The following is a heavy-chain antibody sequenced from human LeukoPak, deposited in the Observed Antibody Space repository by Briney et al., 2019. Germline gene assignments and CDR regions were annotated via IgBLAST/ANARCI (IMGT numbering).Heavy chain of an antibody. J-gene: IGHJ6*03. CDR2: IYYSGST. CDR1: DGSISSYY. CDR3: ARVREFKSGFARRSSYHYMDV. Sequence: PSETLSLTCTVSDGSISSYYWSWIGQPPGKGLEWIWYIYYSGSTNYNPSLKSRVTMSVDTSKNQISLKLSSVTAADTAVYYCARVREFKSGFARRSSYHYMDVWGKGTTVTVSS. V-gene: IGHV4-59*01. D-gene: IGHD3-22*01.